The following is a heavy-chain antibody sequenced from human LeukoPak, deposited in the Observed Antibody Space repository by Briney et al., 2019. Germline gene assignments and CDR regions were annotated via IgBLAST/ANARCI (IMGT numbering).Heavy chain of an antibody. V-gene: IGHV3-30*04. D-gene: IGHD3-16*01. Sequence: GGSLRLSCAASGFSFSSYAMHWVRQAPGKGLEWVAVISYDGSNTYYAASVKGRFTISRDNSKNTLYLQMNSLRAEDTAVHYCARDYNVWGSKAHFDYWGQGTLVTVSS. J-gene: IGHJ4*02. CDR2: ISYDGSNT. CDR3: ARDYNVWGSKAHFDY. CDR1: GFSFSSYA.